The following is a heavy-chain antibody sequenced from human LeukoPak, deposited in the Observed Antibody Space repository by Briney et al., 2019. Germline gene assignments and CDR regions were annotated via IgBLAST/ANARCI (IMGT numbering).Heavy chain of an antibody. Sequence: PSETLSLTCAVSGVSISSNNWWSWVRQSPGKGLEWIGEVYHIGRTNYNPSLKSRVTISVDTSKNQFSLKLSSVTAADTAVYYCARHPTYSKYNWFDPWGQGTLVTVSS. CDR2: VYHIGRT. V-gene: IGHV4-4*02. D-gene: IGHD6-13*01. J-gene: IGHJ5*02. CDR1: GVSISSNNW. CDR3: ARHPTYSKYNWFDP.